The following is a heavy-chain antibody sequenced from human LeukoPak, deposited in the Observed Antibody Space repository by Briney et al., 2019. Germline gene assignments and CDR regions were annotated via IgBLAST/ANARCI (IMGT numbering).Heavy chain of an antibody. V-gene: IGHV3-21*01. Sequence: GGSLRLSCAASGFTFSSYSMNWVRQAPGKGLQWVSSISSSNNYIYYADSVKGRFTISRDNAKNSLYLQMNSLRAEDTAVYYCARVGELAPIDYWGQGILVTVSS. D-gene: IGHD6-13*01. J-gene: IGHJ4*02. CDR1: GFTFSSYS. CDR2: ISSSNNYI. CDR3: ARVGELAPIDY.